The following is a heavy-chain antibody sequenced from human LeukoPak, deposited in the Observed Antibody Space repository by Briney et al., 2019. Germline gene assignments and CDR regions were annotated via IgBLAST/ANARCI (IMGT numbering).Heavy chain of an antibody. CDR2: IKQDGSEK. CDR1: GFTFSSYW. D-gene: IGHD1-14*01. J-gene: IGHJ3*02. Sequence: GGSLRLSCAASGFTFSSYWMSWVRQAPGKGLEWVANIKQDGSEKYYVDSVKGRFTISRDNAKNSLYLQMNSLRAEDTAVYYCARRGGGNREAFDIWGQGTMVTVSS. CDR3: ARRGGGNREAFDI. V-gene: IGHV3-7*01.